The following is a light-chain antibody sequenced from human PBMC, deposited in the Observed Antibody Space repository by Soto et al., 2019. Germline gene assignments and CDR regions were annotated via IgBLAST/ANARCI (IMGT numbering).Light chain of an antibody. V-gene: IGKV1-39*01. CDR2: AAS. CDR3: QQSYITPLT. J-gene: IGKJ4*01. Sequence: DIQMTQSPSSLSASVGDRVTITCRASQSISSYLNWYQQKPGKAPKLLIYAASSLQSGVPSRFSGSGSGTDFTLTISSLQPEDCATYYCQQSYITPLTFGGGTKVDIK. CDR1: QSISSY.